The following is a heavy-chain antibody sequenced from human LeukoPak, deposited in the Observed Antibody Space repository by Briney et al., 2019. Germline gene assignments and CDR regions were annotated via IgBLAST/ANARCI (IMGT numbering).Heavy chain of an antibody. CDR3: ARDLLTLDAFDT. D-gene: IGHD2-15*01. CDR1: GFTFSSYT. V-gene: IGHV3-48*01. Sequence: PGGSLRLSCAASGFTFSSYTMNWVRQAPGKGLEWVASISTTSSAIYYADSVKGRFTISRDNAKNSLYLQMNSLRAEDTAMYYCARDLLTLDAFDTWGQGTTVTVSS. J-gene: IGHJ3*02. CDR2: ISTTSSAI.